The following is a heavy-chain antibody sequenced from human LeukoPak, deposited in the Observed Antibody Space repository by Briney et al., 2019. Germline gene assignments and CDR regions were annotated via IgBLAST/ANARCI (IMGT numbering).Heavy chain of an antibody. Sequence: GGSLRLSCAASGFTFDDYAMHWVRQAPGKGLEWVSGISWNSGSIGYADSVKGRFTISRDNAKNSLYLQMNSLRAEDTALYYCARVYGSGCSPDYWGQGTLVTVSS. D-gene: IGHD3-10*01. CDR3: ARVYGSGCSPDY. J-gene: IGHJ4*02. CDR2: ISWNSGSI. V-gene: IGHV3-9*01. CDR1: GFTFDDYA.